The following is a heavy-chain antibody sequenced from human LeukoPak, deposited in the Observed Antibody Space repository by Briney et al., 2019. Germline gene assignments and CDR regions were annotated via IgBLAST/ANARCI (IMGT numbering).Heavy chain of an antibody. CDR2: INPNIGDT. D-gene: IGHD6-13*01. CDR1: GYTFTGYY. CDR3: ARINSSRWYDF. J-gene: IGHJ4*02. Sequence: ASVKVSCKASGYTFTGYYMHWVRQAPGQGLEWMGWINPNIGDTNYAQKFQGRVTVTRDTSISTAYMELSRLRFDDTAVYYCARINSSRWYDFWGQGTLVTVSS. V-gene: IGHV1-2*02.